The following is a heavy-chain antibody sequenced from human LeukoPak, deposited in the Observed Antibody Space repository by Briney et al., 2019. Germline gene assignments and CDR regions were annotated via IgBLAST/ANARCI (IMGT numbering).Heavy chain of an antibody. D-gene: IGHD6-6*01. Sequence: ASVKVSCKASRYTFTSSDINWVRQATGQGLEWMGWMNPNSGNTGYAQKFQGRVTMTRNTSISTAYMELSSLRSEDTAVYYCARGRSKRIAARPFYYYYYMDVWGKGTTVTVSS. J-gene: IGHJ6*03. V-gene: IGHV1-8*01. CDR2: MNPNSGNT. CDR3: ARGRSKRIAARPFYYYYYMDV. CDR1: RYTFTSSD.